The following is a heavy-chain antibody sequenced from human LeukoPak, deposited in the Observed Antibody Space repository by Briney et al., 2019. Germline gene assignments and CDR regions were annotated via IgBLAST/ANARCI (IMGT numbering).Heavy chain of an antibody. J-gene: IGHJ3*02. CDR2: IYQSGST. D-gene: IGHD6-13*01. CDR3: ARHLRTTGYSSSWYEWAFDI. Sequence: SETLSLTCSVSGYSIRSGYHWAWFRQAPGKGLEWMGSIYQSGSTYDNLSLKSRVTLSVDTSRNQFSLKLTSVTAADTAVYYCARHLRTTGYSSSWYEWAFDIWGQGTMVTVSS. V-gene: IGHV4-38-2*02. CDR1: GYSIRSGYH.